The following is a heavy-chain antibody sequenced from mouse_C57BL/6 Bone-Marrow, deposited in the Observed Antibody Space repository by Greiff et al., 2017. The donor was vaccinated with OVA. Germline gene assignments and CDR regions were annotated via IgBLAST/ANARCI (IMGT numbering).Heavy chain of an antibody. CDR3: ARGTTVVATPFAY. CDR2: ISSGSSTI. Sequence: EVQLVESGGGLVKPGGSLKLSCAASGFTFSDYGMHWVRQAPEKGLEWVAYISSGSSTIYYADTVKGRFTISRDNAKNTLFLQMTSLRSEDTAMYYCARGTTVVATPFAYWGQGTLVTVSA. J-gene: IGHJ3*01. D-gene: IGHD1-1*01. CDR1: GFTFSDYG. V-gene: IGHV5-17*01.